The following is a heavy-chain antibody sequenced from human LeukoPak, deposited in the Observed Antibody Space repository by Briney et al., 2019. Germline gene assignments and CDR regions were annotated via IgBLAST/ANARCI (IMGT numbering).Heavy chain of an antibody. V-gene: IGHV4-39*01. J-gene: IGHJ5*02. CDR2: IYYSGST. CDR1: GGSISSSSYY. Sequence: SETLSLTCTVSGGSISSSSYYWGWIRQPPGKGLEWIGSIYYSGSTYYNSSLKSRVTISVDTSNNQLSLKLRSVTAADTAVYYCARWSGEPSWFDPWGQGTLVTVSS. CDR3: ARWSGEPSWFDP. D-gene: IGHD1-14*01.